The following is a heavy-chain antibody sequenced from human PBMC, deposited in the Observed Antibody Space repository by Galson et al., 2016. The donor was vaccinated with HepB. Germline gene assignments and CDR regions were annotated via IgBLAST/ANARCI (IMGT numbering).Heavy chain of an antibody. J-gene: IGHJ4*02. D-gene: IGHD5-24*01. CDR1: GFSISTYS. V-gene: IGHV3-48*02. CDR2: ISSSSRTK. Sequence: SLRLSCAASGFSISTYSMSWVRRAPGKGLEWVSYISSSSRTKYYADSVKGRFTISRDNAKNSLSLQMNSLRDEDTAVYYCARDVFEENYNFDCWGQGTLVTVSS. CDR3: ARDVFEENYNFDC.